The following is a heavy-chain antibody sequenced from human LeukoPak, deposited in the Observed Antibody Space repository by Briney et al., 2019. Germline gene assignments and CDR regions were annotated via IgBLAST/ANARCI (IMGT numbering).Heavy chain of an antibody. J-gene: IGHJ6*02. CDR2: ISSSSSNI. Sequence: GGSLRLSCAASGFTFSTYTMDWVRQAPGKGLEWVSSISSSSSNIYYADSVKGRFTISRDSAKNSLYLQVNSLRVDDTAVYYCARDLKVAAAGTPAYYYGMDVWGQGTTVTVSS. D-gene: IGHD6-13*01. CDR3: ARDLKVAAAGTPAYYYGMDV. V-gene: IGHV3-21*04. CDR1: GFTFSTYT.